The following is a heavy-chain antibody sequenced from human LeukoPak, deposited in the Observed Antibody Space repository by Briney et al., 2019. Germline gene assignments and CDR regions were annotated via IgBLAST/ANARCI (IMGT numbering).Heavy chain of an antibody. D-gene: IGHD1-26*01. CDR1: GYTFTSYG. CDR3: ASFRAQYSGSYTPISHFDY. V-gene: IGHV1-18*01. Sequence: ASVKVSCKASGYTFTSYGISWVRQAPGQGLEWMGWISAYNGNTNYAQKLQGRVTMTTDTSTRTAYMELRSLRSDDTAVYYCASFRAQYSGSYTPISHFDYWGQGTLVTVSS. J-gene: IGHJ4*02. CDR2: ISAYNGNT.